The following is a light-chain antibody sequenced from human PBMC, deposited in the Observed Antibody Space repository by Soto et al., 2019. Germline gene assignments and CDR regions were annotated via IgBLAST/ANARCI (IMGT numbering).Light chain of an antibody. CDR2: DAS. J-gene: IGKJ1*01. CDR1: QGISSA. Sequence: AIQLTQSPSSLSASVGDRVTITCRASQGISSALAWYQQKPGKAPKLLIYDASSLESGVPSRFSGSGSGTDFTLTISSLQPEDFATYCCQQFNSYPSWTFGQGTKVEIK. CDR3: QQFNSYPSWT. V-gene: IGKV1-13*02.